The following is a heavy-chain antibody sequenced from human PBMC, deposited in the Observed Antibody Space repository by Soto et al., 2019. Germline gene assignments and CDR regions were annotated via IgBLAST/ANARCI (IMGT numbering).Heavy chain of an antibody. CDR3: ARDQADYYYYYMDV. V-gene: IGHV3-7*01. D-gene: IGHD2-15*01. CDR1: GFTFSSYW. Sequence: GGSLRLSCAASGFTFSSYWMSRVRQAPGKGLEWVANIKQDGSEKYYVDSVKGRFIISRDNAKNSLYLQMNSLRAEDTAVYYCARDQADYYYYYMDVWGKGTTVTVSS. CDR2: IKQDGSEK. J-gene: IGHJ6*03.